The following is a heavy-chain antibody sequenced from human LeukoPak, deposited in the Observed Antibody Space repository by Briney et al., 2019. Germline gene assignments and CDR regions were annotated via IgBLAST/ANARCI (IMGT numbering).Heavy chain of an antibody. V-gene: IGHV3-33*03. D-gene: IGHD3/OR15-3a*01. J-gene: IGHJ5*02. CDR2: IWYDGSNK. Sequence: PGRSLRLSCAASGFTFSSYGMHWVRQAPGKGLEWVAVIWYDGSNKYYADSVKGRFTISRDDAKNLVYLQMNSLRAEDTAVYYCTYLRTPYYNDKWVDPWGQGALVTVSS. CDR3: TYLRTPYYNDKWVDP. CDR1: GFTFSSYG.